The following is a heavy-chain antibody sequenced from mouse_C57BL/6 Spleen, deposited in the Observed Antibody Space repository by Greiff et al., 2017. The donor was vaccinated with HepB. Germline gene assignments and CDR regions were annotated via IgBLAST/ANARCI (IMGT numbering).Heavy chain of an antibody. J-gene: IGHJ3*01. D-gene: IGHD2-4*01. CDR2: IDPSDSET. CDR1: GYTFTSYW. V-gene: IGHV1-52*01. CDR3: ARPYDYDGFAY. Sequence: VQLQQPGAELVRPGSSVKLSCKASGYTFTSYWMHWVKQRPIQGLEWIGNIDPSDSETHYNQKFKDKATLTVDKSSSTAYMQLSSLTSEDSAVYYCARPYDYDGFAYWGQGTLVTVSA.